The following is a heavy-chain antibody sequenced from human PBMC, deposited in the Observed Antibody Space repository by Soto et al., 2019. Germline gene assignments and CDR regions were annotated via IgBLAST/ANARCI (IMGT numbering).Heavy chain of an antibody. CDR1: GGSISTGDYY. CDR2: VHHGGNT. J-gene: IGHJ6*02. Sequence: NPSETLSLTCTVSGGSISTGDYYWSWIRQPPGKGLEWIGFVHHGGNTDYNPSLKSRLSMSLDTSKNQFSLRLSSVTAADTAVYYCARAVGYYYYAMDVWGQGTPVTVSS. D-gene: IGHD1-26*01. V-gene: IGHV4-30-4*01. CDR3: ARAVGYYYYAMDV.